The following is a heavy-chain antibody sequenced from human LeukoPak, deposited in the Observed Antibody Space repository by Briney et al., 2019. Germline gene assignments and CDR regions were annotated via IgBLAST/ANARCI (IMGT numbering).Heavy chain of an antibody. Sequence: GGSLRLSCAASGFTVSSNYMSWVRQAPGKGLEWVSAIYSSGSTYYAASVKGRFTISRDNSKNTLYVQMNGVRVEDTAVYYCARGGFGRPNAFDIWGQGTMVTVSS. J-gene: IGHJ3*02. CDR2: IYSSGST. D-gene: IGHD3-16*01. V-gene: IGHV3-53*01. CDR3: ARGGFGRPNAFDI. CDR1: GFTVSSNY.